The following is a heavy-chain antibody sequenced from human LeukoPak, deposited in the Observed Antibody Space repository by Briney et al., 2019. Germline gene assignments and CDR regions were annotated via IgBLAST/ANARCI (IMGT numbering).Heavy chain of an antibody. Sequence: KTSQTLSLTCAISGDTVSSNTAAWDCIAQSPSRGLASPGRTYYRSTCYNDSAEAVKSRITSDPDTSKHQFSLQLNSVTPEDTAVYYCARSSTYSGSYHYEGPFDYWGQGTLVTGSS. J-gene: IGHJ4*02. CDR2: TYYRSTCYN. CDR1: GDTVSSNTAA. D-gene: IGHD1-26*01. V-gene: IGHV6-1*01. CDR3: ARSSTYSGSYHYEGPFDY.